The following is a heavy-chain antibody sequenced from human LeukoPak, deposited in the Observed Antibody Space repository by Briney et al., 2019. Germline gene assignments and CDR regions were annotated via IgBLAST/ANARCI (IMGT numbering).Heavy chain of an antibody. J-gene: IGHJ6*03. D-gene: IGHD6-13*01. V-gene: IGHV4-34*01. CDR3: ARVTFIAAAGSFAYYYYMDV. CDR1: GGSFSGYY. CDR2: IKHSGST. Sequence: PSETLSLTCAVYGGSFSGYYWSWIRQPPGKGLEWIGEIKHSGSTNYNPSLKSRVTISVDTSKNQFSLKLSSVTAADTAVYYCARVTFIAAAGSFAYYYYMDVWGKGTTVTVSS.